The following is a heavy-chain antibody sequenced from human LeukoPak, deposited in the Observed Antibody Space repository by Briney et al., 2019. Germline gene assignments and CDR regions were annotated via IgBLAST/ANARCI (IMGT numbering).Heavy chain of an antibody. D-gene: IGHD1-14*01. CDR1: GGXISSYY. CDR2: IYYSGST. Sequence: SETLSLTCTVSGGXISSYYWSWIRQPPGKGLEWIGYIYYSGSTNSNPSLKSRVTISADTSKNQVSLKLSSVTAADTAVYYCARHTELGGDFDYWGQGTLVTVSS. CDR3: ARHTELGGDFDY. J-gene: IGHJ4*02. V-gene: IGHV4-59*08.